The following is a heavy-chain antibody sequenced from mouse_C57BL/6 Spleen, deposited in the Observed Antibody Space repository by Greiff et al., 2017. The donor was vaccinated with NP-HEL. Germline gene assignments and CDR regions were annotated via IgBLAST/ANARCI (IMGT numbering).Heavy chain of an antibody. CDR1: GFSLSTFGMG. Sequence: QVTLKESGPGILQPSQTLSLTCSFSGFSLSTFGMGVGWIRQPSGKGLEWLAHIWWDDDKYYNPALKSRLTISKDTSKNQVFLKIANVDTADTATYYCARMENYYGSRGFDYWGQGTTLTVSS. J-gene: IGHJ2*01. CDR3: ARMENYYGSRGFDY. D-gene: IGHD1-1*01. CDR2: IWWDDDK. V-gene: IGHV8-8*01.